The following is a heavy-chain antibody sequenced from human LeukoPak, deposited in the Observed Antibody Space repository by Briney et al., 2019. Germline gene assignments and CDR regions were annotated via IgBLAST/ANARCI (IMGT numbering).Heavy chain of an antibody. CDR1: GGSISSGASD. D-gene: IGHD3-22*01. Sequence: SETLSLTCTVSGGSISSGASDWGWIRQHPKRGLEWVGYINHSGSTYYNPSLKSQVTISVDTSKNQFSLKLSSVTAADTAVYYCARNRAYYYDSSGLGAFDIWGQGTMVTVSS. J-gene: IGHJ3*02. CDR2: INHSGST. CDR3: ARNRAYYYDSSGLGAFDI. V-gene: IGHV4-31*01.